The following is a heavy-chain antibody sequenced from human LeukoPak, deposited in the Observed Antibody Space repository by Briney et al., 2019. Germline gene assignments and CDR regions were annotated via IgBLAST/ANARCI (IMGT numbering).Heavy chain of an antibody. CDR1: GYTFTSYG. J-gene: IGHJ4*02. CDR2: ISAYNGNT. CDR3: ARDPYCSSTSCLAFDY. Sequence: GASVKVSCKASGYTFTSYGISWVRQAPGQGLEWMGWISAYNGNTNYAQKLQGRVTMTTDTSTSTAYMELRSLRSDDTAVYYCARDPYCSSTSCLAFDYWGQGTLVTVSS. V-gene: IGHV1-18*01. D-gene: IGHD2-2*01.